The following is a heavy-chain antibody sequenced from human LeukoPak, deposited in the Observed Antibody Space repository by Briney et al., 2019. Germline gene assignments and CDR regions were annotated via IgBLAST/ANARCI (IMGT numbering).Heavy chain of an antibody. D-gene: IGHD3-22*01. Sequence: SVKVSCKASGGTFSSYAISWVRQAPGQGLEWMGGITPIFGTANYAQKFQGRVTITADESTSTAYMELSSLRSEDTAVYYCARSINPYDSSGSFDYWGQGTLVTVSS. CDR2: ITPIFGTA. CDR1: GGTFSSYA. V-gene: IGHV1-69*13. CDR3: ARSINPYDSSGSFDY. J-gene: IGHJ4*02.